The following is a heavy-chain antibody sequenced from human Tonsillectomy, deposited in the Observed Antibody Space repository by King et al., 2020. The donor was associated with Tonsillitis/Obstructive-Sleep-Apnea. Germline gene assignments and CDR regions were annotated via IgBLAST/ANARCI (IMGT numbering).Heavy chain of an antibody. J-gene: IGHJ3*02. D-gene: IGHD3-22*01. Sequence: VQLVESGGGVVQPGRSLRLSCAASGFTFSSYAMHWVRQAPGKGLEWVAVISYDGSNKYYADSVKGRFTISRDNSKNTLYLQMNSLRAEDTAVYYCARHYYNSSGYYSGAFDIWGQGTMVTVSS. CDR3: ARHYYNSSGYYSGAFDI. CDR2: ISYDGSNK. V-gene: IGHV3-30*04. CDR1: GFTFSSYA.